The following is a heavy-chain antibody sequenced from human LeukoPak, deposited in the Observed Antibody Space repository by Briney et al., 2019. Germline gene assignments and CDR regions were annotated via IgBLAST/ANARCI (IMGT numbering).Heavy chain of an antibody. D-gene: IGHD4-17*01. CDR2: IHTSGDT. V-gene: IGHV3-53*01. Sequence: GGSLRLSCAASGLTGSHNYVSWVRQAPGKGLEWVSAIHTSGDTCYADSVKGRSTISRDTSKNTLYLQINSLRVEDTAVYYCIVFGDSNHWGQGTLVTVSS. CDR3: IVFGDSNH. J-gene: IGHJ1*01. CDR1: GLTGSHNY.